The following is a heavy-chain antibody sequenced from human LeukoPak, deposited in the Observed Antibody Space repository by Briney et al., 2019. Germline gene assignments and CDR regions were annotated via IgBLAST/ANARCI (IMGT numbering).Heavy chain of an antibody. CDR3: ARGGSSSWYYFDY. CDR2: ICYSGST. V-gene: IGHV4-59*01. J-gene: IGHJ4*02. CDR1: GGSISSYY. D-gene: IGHD6-13*01. Sequence: SETLSLTCTVSGGSISSYYWSWIRQPPGKGLEWIAYICYSGSTNYNPSLKSRVTLSVDTSKNQFSLNLNSVTAADTAVYYCARGGSSSWYYFDYWGQGTLVTVSS.